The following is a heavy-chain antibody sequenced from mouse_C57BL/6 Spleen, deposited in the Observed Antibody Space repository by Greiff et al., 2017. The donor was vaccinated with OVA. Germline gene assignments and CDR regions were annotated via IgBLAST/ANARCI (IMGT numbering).Heavy chain of an antibody. D-gene: IGHD4-1*01. Sequence: EVKLLESGGGLVKPGGSLKLSCAASGFTFSDYGMHWVRQAPEKGLEWVAHISSGGSTINYADTVKGRFTLTRDNAKNPLFLQMTSLRSDDTAMYYCARILGEGYFDYWGQGTTLTVSS. J-gene: IGHJ2*01. CDR1: GFTFSDYG. V-gene: IGHV5-17*01. CDR3: ARILGEGYFDY. CDR2: ISSGGSTI.